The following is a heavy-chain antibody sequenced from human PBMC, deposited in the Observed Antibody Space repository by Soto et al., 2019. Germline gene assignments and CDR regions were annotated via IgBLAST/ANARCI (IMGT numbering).Heavy chain of an antibody. Sequence: LRLSCAGSGFSFSSDSMGWVRQAPGKGLEWVASTSSSGSFMNYADSVKGRFTISRDNAKNSLYLQMSGLKDEDTAVYYCARDPPTGTTLDWADSWGQGTLVTVSS. CDR3: ARDPPTGTTLDWADS. D-gene: IGHD1-7*01. CDR2: TSSSGSFM. CDR1: GFSFSSDS. V-gene: IGHV3-21*01. J-gene: IGHJ4*02.